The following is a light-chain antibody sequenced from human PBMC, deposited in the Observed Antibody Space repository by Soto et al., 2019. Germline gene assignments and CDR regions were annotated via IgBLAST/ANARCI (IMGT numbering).Light chain of an antibody. V-gene: IGKV1-9*01. Sequence: DIQLTQSPSFLSASVGDRVTITCRASQGISSYLAWYQQKPGKAPKLLIYAASTLQSGVPSGFSGSGSGTEFTLPISSLQPEDFATYYFQQLNSYPLTFGGGTKVEIK. CDR3: QQLNSYPLT. J-gene: IGKJ4*01. CDR2: AAS. CDR1: QGISSY.